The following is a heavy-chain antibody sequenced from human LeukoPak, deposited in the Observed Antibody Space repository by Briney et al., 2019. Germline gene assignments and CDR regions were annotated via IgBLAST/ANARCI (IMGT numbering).Heavy chain of an antibody. Sequence: SQTLSLTCTVSGGSISSGSYYWSWIRQPAGKGLEWIGHIYTSGSTNYNPSLKSRVTISVDTSKNQFSLTLSSVTAADTAVYYCARESLTWLQSRTSWFDPWGQGTLVTVSS. CDR1: GGSISSGSYY. V-gene: IGHV4-61*09. CDR2: IYTSGST. CDR3: ARESLTWLQSRTSWFDP. D-gene: IGHD5-24*01. J-gene: IGHJ5*02.